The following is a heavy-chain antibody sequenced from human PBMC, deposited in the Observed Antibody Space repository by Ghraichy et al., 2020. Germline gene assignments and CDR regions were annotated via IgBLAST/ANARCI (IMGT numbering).Heavy chain of an antibody. V-gene: IGHV3-48*03. CDR3: ARQNDGYGDY. CDR1: GFTFSSYE. Sequence: SLRLSCAASGFTFSSYEMHWVRQAPGKGLEWVSYISSSGITIYYADSVRGRFTISRDNAKNSLYLQMNGLRAEDTAVYYCARQNDGYGDYWGQGTLVTVSS. CDR2: ISSSGITI. J-gene: IGHJ4*02. D-gene: IGHD5-24*01.